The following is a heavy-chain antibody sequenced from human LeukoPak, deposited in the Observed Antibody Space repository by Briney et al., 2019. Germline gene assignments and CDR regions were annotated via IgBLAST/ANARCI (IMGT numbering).Heavy chain of an antibody. J-gene: IGHJ4*02. CDR3: ARVRATGAHDC. CDR2: INHSGST. D-gene: IGHD1-14*01. V-gene: IGHV4-34*01. Sequence: PSETLSLTCAVYGGSFSGYYWSWIRQPPGKGLEWIGEINHSGSTNYNPSLKSRVTISVDTSKNQFALRLSSVTAADTAVYYCARVRATGAHDCWGQGTLFTVSS. CDR1: GGSFSGYY.